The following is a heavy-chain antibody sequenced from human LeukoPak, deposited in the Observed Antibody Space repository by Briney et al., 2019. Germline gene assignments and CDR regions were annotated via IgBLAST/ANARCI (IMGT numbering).Heavy chain of an antibody. CDR2: ISSNGGST. Sequence: PGGSLRLSCAASGFTFSSYAMHWVRQAPGKGLEYVSAISSNGGSTYYANSVKGRFTISRDNSKNTLYLQMGSLRAEDMAVYYCARGGYGLTYYDILTGPAAFDIWGQGTMVTVSS. D-gene: IGHD3-9*01. V-gene: IGHV3-64*01. J-gene: IGHJ3*02. CDR1: GFTFSSYA. CDR3: ARGGYGLTYYDILTGPAAFDI.